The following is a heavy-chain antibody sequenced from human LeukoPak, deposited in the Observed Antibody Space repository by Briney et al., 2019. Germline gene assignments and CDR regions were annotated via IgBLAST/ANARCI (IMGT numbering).Heavy chain of an antibody. CDR2: IYYSGST. CDR3: ARRPSGWYKICFDY. Sequence: PSETLSLTCTVSGGSISSSSYYWGWIRQPPGKGLEWIGSIYYSGSTYYNPSLKSRVTISVDTSKNQFSLKLSSVTAADTAVYYCARRPSGWYKICFDYWSQGSLVTVSS. CDR1: GGSISSSSYY. J-gene: IGHJ4*02. D-gene: IGHD6-19*01. V-gene: IGHV4-39*01.